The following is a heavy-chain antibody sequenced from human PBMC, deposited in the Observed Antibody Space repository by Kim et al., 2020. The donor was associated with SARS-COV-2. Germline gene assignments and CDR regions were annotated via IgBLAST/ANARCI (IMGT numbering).Heavy chain of an antibody. D-gene: IGHD3-22*01. CDR3: AREAEYYYDSSGYGAFDI. CDR1: GFTFSSYS. Sequence: GGSLRLSCAASGFTFSSYSMNWVHQAPGKGLEWVSYISSSSSTIYYADSVKGRFTISRDNAKNSLYLQMNSLRAEDTAVYYCAREAEYYYDSSGYGAFDIWGQGTMVTVSS. CDR2: ISSSSSTI. V-gene: IGHV3-48*04. J-gene: IGHJ3*02.